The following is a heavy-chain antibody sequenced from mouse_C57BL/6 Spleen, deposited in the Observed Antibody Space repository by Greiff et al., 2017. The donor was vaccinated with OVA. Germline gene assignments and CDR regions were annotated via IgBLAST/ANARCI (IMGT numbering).Heavy chain of an antibody. D-gene: IGHD2-1*01. CDR2: INPRNGGT. J-gene: IGHJ2*01. V-gene: IGHV1-53*01. CDR1: GYTFTSSW. CDR3: AKSMVGWDY. Sequence: VQLQQPGTELVKPGASVTLSCKASGYTFTSSWMHWVTQRPGHGLEWIGNINPRNGGTNYNEKFKSKATLTVDKSSSTAYMQRSSLTSEDSAVYYCAKSMVGWDYWGQGTTRTVSA.